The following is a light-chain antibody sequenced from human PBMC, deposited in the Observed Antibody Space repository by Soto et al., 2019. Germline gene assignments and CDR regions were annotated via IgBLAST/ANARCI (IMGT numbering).Light chain of an antibody. Sequence: EIVLTQSPGTLSLSPGEKATLSCRASQRVSSSYLGWYQQKPGQAPRLLIYGASSRATGIPDRFSGSGSGTDFTLTSSRLEPEDFAVYYCQQYGSAPAWTFGQGTKVEIK. CDR3: QQYGSAPAWT. J-gene: IGKJ1*01. CDR1: QRVSSSY. V-gene: IGKV3-20*01. CDR2: GAS.